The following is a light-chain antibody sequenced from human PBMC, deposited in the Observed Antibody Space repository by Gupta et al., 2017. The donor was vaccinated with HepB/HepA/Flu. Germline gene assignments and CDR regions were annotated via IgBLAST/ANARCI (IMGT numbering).Light chain of an antibody. V-gene: IGLV2-14*01. J-gene: IGLJ2*01. Sequence: QSALTQPASVSGSPGQSVTLSCTGTSSDFGDFNHVSWYQQHPATAPKLLISDVSNRPSGGSPRCFGSTSGDTAALPTFGRQAEEEADDYYSTFIYTPTLVVFGGGTKLTVL. CDR2: DVS. CDR1: SSDFGDFNH. CDR3: STFIYTPTLVV.